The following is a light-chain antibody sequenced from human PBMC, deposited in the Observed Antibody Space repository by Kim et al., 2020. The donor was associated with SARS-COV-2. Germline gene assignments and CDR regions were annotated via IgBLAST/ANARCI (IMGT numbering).Light chain of an antibody. CDR3: QQYGSSVA. J-gene: IGKJ1*01. CDR2: GAS. Sequence: EIVLTQSPGTLSLSPGERATLSCRASQSVSSNYLAWYQQKPGQAPRLLMYGASSRATGIPDRFSGSGSGTDFTLTISRLEPEDFAVYYCQQYGSSVAFGQGTKVDIK. V-gene: IGKV3-20*01. CDR1: QSVSSNY.